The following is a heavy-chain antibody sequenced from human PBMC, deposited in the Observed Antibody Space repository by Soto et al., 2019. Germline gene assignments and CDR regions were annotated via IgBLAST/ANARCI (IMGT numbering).Heavy chain of an antibody. J-gene: IGHJ5*02. CDR2: IYWDDDK. CDR1: GFSLSSTGVG. V-gene: IGHV2-5*02. D-gene: IGHD1-1*01. CDR3: APRPATGPGKNWFDP. Sequence: QITLKESGPTLVKPTQTLTLTCTFSGFSLSSTGVGVGWIRQPPGKALEWLAVIYWDDDKRYSPSLKNRLSLTMDTSKNQVVLTLTNVDPADTATYYCAPRPATGPGKNWFDPWGQGTLVTVSS.